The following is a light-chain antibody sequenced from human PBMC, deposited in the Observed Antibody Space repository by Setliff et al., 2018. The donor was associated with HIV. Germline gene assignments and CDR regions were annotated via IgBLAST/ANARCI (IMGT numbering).Light chain of an antibody. J-gene: IGLJ2*01. CDR3: GTWDSSLSIVI. V-gene: IGLV1-51*01. CDR2: DDI. Sequence: QSVLTQPPSVSSAPGQKVTISCSGSSSNIRSNTVSWYRQLPGTAPKLLIYDDIQRPSGIPDRFSGSKSGTSATLGIAGLQTGDEADYYCGTWDSSLSIVIFGGGTK. CDR1: SSNIRSNT.